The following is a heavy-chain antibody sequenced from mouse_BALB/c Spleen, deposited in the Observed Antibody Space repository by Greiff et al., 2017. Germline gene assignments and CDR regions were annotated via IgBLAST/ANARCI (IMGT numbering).Heavy chain of an antibody. CDR2: INPSNGRT. Sequence: QVQLQQPGAELVKPGASVKLSCKASGYTFTSYWMHWVKQRPGQGLEWIGEINPSNGRTNYNEKFKSKATLTVDKSSSTAYMQLSSLTSEDSAVYYCARGGYGNWAMDYWGQGTSVTVSS. V-gene: IGHV1S81*02. J-gene: IGHJ4*01. CDR1: GYTFTSYW. CDR3: ARGGYGNWAMDY. D-gene: IGHD2-1*01.